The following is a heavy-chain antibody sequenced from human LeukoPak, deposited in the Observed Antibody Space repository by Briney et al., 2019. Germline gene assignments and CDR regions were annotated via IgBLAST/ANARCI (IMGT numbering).Heavy chain of an antibody. J-gene: IGHJ5*02. D-gene: IGHD2-2*01. CDR1: GFTFSSYS. Sequence: GGSLRLSCAASGFTFSSYSMNWVRQAPGKGLEWVSSISGSSSYIYYADSVKGRFTISRDNAKNSLYLQMNSLRAEDTAVYYCARDPPPIVVVPAASNWFDPWGQGTLVTVSS. CDR3: ARDPPPIVVVPAASNWFDP. CDR2: ISGSSSYI. V-gene: IGHV3-21*01.